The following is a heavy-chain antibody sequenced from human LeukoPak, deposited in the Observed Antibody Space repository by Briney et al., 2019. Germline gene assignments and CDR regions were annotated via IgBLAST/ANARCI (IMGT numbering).Heavy chain of an antibody. CDR3: ARVSGSGWACDY. V-gene: IGHV4-61*02. Sequence: SQTLSLTCTVSHGSISSGNYYWSWIRQPAGKGLEWIGRIDTSGSTNYNPYLQSRVTISVDTSKNHFSLNLSSVTAADTAVYYCARVSGSGWACDYWGQGTLVTVSS. J-gene: IGHJ4*02. D-gene: IGHD6-25*01. CDR2: IDTSGST. CDR1: HGSISSGNYY.